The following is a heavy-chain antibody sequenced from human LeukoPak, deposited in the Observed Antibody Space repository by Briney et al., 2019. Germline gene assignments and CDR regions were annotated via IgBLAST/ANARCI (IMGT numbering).Heavy chain of an antibody. CDR3: ARHDSCALGSHPLDV. J-gene: IGHJ6*02. CDR2: IHYSGTT. V-gene: IGHV4-59*08. Sequence: PSETLSLTCTVSGGSISGYYWSWIRLPPGKGLEWIAYIHYSGTTNSNPSLRSRVTISVDTSKNQFSLKVNSVTATDTAVYFCARHDSCALGSHPLDVWGQGTAVIVSS. CDR1: GGSISGYY. D-gene: IGHD3-10*01.